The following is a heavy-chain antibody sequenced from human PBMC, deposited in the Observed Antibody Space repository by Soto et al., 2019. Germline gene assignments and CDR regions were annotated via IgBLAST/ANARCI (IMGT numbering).Heavy chain of an antibody. CDR3: AKDTYYHDSSGYYVFDY. Sequence: GGSLRLSCADSGFTFTDYGMHWVRQAPGKGLEWVAVISYDGSNKNYADSVKGRFTISRDNSKNTLYLQMNSLRAEDTAVYCCAKDTYYHDSSGYYVFDYWGQGTLVTVS. J-gene: IGHJ4*02. CDR1: GFTFTDYG. CDR2: ISYDGSNK. D-gene: IGHD3-22*01. V-gene: IGHV3-30*18.